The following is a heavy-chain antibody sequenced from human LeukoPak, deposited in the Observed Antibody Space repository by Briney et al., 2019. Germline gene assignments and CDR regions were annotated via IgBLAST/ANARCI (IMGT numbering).Heavy chain of an antibody. D-gene: IGHD3-22*01. J-gene: IGHJ4*02. CDR2: ISINGGRT. V-gene: IGHV3-64*01. CDR3: ARDFVHYYDSSGFEYYFDF. CDR1: GFTFSRYA. Sequence: GGSLRLSCAASGFTFSRYAMHWVRQAPGKGLEYVSAISINGGRTYYENSVKGRFTISRDNSKNTLYLQMGSLRAEDMAVYYCARDFVHYYDSSGFEYYFDFWGQGTLVTVSS.